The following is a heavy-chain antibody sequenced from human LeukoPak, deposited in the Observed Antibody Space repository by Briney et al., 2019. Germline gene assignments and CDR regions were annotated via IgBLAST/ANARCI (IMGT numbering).Heavy chain of an antibody. J-gene: IGHJ4*02. D-gene: IGHD6-19*01. CDR2: INPNSGGT. CDR3: ARGKQWLVSAFDY. Sequence: ASVKVSCKASGYTFTGYYMHWVRQAPGQRLEWMGWINPNSGGTNYAQKFQGRVTMTRDTSISTAYMELSRLRSDDTAVYYCARGKQWLVSAFDYWGQGTLVTVSS. CDR1: GYTFTGYY. V-gene: IGHV1-2*02.